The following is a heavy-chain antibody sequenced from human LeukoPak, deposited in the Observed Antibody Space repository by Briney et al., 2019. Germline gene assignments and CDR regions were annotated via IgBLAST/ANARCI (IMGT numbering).Heavy chain of an antibody. D-gene: IGHD1-14*01. CDR2: ISGSGGST. J-gene: IGHJ4*02. V-gene: IGHV3-23*01. CDR3: ANIHRGQHFDY. CDR1: GFTFSSYA. Sequence: PGGALRLSCAASGFTFSSYAMCLVRQAPGKGLEWVSAISGSGGSTYYADSVKGRFTISRDNSKNTLYLQMNSLRAEDTTVYYCANIHRGQHFDYWGQGTLVTVSS.